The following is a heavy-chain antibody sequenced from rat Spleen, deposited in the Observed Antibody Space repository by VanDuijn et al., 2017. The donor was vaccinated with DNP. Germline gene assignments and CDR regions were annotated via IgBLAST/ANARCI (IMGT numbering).Heavy chain of an antibody. CDR1: GFTFSNYG. J-gene: IGHJ3*01. V-gene: IGHV5-27*01. CDR2: ISTSGGST. CDR3: TTGGGFAY. Sequence: EVQLVESGGGLVQPGRSLKLSCAASGFTFSNYGMAWVRQAPKKGLEWVATISTSGGSTYYRDSVKGRFTISRDNAKSTLYLQMDSLRSEDTATYYCTTGGGFAYWGQGTLVTVSS.